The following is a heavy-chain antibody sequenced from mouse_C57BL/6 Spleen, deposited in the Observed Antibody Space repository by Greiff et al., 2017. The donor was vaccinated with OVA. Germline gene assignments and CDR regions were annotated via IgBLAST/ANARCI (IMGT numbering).Heavy chain of an antibody. CDR1: GYTFTDYY. CDR3: ARSPFITTAYWYFDV. Sequence: EVQLQQSGPELVKPGASVKISCKASGYTFTDYYMNWVKQSHGKSLEWIGDINPNNGGTSYNQKFKGKATLTVDKSSSTAYMELRSLTSEDSAVYYCARSPFITTAYWYFDVWGTGTTVTVSS. CDR2: INPNNGGT. J-gene: IGHJ1*03. V-gene: IGHV1-26*01. D-gene: IGHD1-1*01.